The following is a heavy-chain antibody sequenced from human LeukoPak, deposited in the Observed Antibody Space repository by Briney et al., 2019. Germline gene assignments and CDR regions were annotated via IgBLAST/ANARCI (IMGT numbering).Heavy chain of an antibody. Sequence: PGGSLRLSCAASGFTFSSYGMHWVRQAPGKGLEWVAFIRYDGSNKYYADSVKGRFTISRDNSKNTLYLQMNSLRAEDTAVYYCAKADFHYYYYYMDVWGKGTTVTVSS. J-gene: IGHJ6*03. CDR2: IRYDGSNK. CDR1: GFTFSSYG. CDR3: AKADFHYYYYYMDV. V-gene: IGHV3-30*02. D-gene: IGHD2-21*02.